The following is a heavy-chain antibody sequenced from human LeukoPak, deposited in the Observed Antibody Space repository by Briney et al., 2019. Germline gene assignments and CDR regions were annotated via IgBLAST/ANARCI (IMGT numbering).Heavy chain of an antibody. Sequence: SGGSLRLSCAASGFTVSSHCMSWVRQAPGKGLEWVSIIYIGGITWYADSMKGRITISRDNSKSTLYLQMDSLRAEDTAVYSCARIYGDGWYADHWGQGTLVTVSS. V-gene: IGHV3-53*01. J-gene: IGHJ4*02. CDR2: IYIGGIT. D-gene: IGHD6-19*01. CDR1: GFTVSSHC. CDR3: ARIYGDGWYADH.